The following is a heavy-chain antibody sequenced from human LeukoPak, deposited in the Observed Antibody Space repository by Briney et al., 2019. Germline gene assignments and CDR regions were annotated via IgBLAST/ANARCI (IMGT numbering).Heavy chain of an antibody. Sequence: SVKVSCKASGGTFSSYTISWVRQAPGQGLEWMGRIIPILGIANYAQKFQGRVTITADKSTSTAYMELSSLRSEDTAVYYCASGEENSYGYYYYYYMDVWGKGTTVTVSS. CDR1: GGTFSSYT. CDR2: IIPILGIA. D-gene: IGHD5-18*01. J-gene: IGHJ6*03. CDR3: ASGEENSYGYYYYYYMDV. V-gene: IGHV1-69*02.